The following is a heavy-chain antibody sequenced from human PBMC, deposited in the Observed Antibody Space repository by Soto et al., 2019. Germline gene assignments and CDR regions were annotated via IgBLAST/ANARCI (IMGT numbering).Heavy chain of an antibody. D-gene: IGHD2-2*01. CDR1: GGSISSYY. V-gene: IGHV4-59*08. CDR2: IYYSGST. J-gene: IGHJ6*02. Sequence: SETLSLTCTVSGGSISSYYWSWIRPPPGKGLEWIGYIYYSGSTNYHPSLKSRVPISVDTSKNQFSLKLSSVTAADTAVYYCARGYWSSTSCYGYSGYYYYYGMDVWGQGTTVTVSS. CDR3: ARGYWSSTSCYGYSGYYYYYGMDV.